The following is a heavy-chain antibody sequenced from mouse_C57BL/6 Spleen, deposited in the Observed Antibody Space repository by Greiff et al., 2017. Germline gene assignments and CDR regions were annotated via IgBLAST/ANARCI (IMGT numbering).Heavy chain of an antibody. V-gene: IGHV1-52*01. D-gene: IGHD2-4*01. J-gene: IGHJ3*01. CDR2: IDPSDSET. CDR3: ARGGKDYDPGFAY. Sequence: VQLQQPGAELVRPGSSVKLSCKASGYTFTSYWMHWVKQRPIQGLEWIGNIDPSDSETHYNQKFKDKATLTVDKSSSTAYMQLSSLTSEDSAVYYCARGGKDYDPGFAYWGQGTLVTVSA. CDR1: GYTFTSYW.